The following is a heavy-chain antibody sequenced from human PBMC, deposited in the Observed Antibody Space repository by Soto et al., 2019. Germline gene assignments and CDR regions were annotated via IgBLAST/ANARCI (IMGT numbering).Heavy chain of an antibody. CDR2: ISAYNGNT. Sequence: ASVKVSCKASGYTFTSYGISWVRRAPGQGLEWMGWISAYNGNTNYAQKLQGRVTMTTDTSTSTAYVELRSLRSDDTAVYYCARSGNYYDSSGYYYGYYYGMDVWGQGTTVTVSS. J-gene: IGHJ6*02. D-gene: IGHD3-22*01. CDR3: ARSGNYYDSSGYYYGYYYGMDV. CDR1: GYTFTSYG. V-gene: IGHV1-18*01.